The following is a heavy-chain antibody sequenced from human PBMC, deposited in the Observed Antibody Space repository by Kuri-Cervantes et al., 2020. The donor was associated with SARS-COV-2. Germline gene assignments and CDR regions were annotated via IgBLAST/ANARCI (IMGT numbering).Heavy chain of an antibody. CDR1: GFTFSSYS. Sequence: GGSLRLSCAASGFTFSSYSMNWVRQAPRKGLEWVSSISSSSSYIYYADSVKGRFTISRDNAKNSLYLQMNSLRAEDTAVYYCAKLGILEWLSFDYWGQGTLVTVSS. CDR3: AKLGILEWLSFDY. J-gene: IGHJ4*02. V-gene: IGHV3-21*01. D-gene: IGHD3-3*01. CDR2: ISSSSSYI.